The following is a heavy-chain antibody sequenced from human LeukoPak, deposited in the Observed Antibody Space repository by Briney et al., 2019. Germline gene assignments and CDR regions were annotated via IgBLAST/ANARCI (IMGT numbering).Heavy chain of an antibody. Sequence: PGGSLRLSCAASGFTFSSYAMSGVRQAPGKELEWVSAISGSGGSTYYADSVKGRFTISRDNSKNTLYLQMNSLRAEDTAVYYCAKFRLSLVVVVAASRWFDPWGQGTLVTVSS. CDR3: AKFRLSLVVVVAASRWFDP. CDR1: GFTFSSYA. V-gene: IGHV3-23*01. D-gene: IGHD2-15*01. J-gene: IGHJ5*02. CDR2: ISGSGGST.